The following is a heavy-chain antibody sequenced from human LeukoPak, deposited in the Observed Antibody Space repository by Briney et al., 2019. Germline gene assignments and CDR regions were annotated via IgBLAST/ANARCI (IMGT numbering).Heavy chain of an antibody. D-gene: IGHD2/OR15-2a*01. CDR1: GYTVTDLS. CDR2: FDPEDGET. V-gene: IGHV1-24*01. Sequence: ASVKVSCKVSGYTVTDLSMNWVRQALGKGLEWMGGFDPEDGETIYAQKFQGRVTMTEDTSTDTAYMELSSLTSEDTAGYYCATDFYRGHQFDYWGQGTLVTVSS. J-gene: IGHJ4*02. CDR3: ATDFYRGHQFDY.